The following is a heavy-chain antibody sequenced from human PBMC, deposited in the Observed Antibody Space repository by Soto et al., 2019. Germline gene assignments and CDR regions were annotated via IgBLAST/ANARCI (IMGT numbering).Heavy chain of an antibody. V-gene: IGHV1-2*02. D-gene: IGHD1-1*01. J-gene: IGHJ6*02. CDR2: IKSNSGGT. Sequence: QVELVQSGAEVRKPGASVKVSCKASRNSFIDYYIHWVRQAPGQGLEWMGWIKSNSGGTKYAQRFQGRVTMTRDTSISTIYMELSRLKSDDTAVYYCAREDYNRNDYYYYGMDVWGQGTTVIVSS. CDR1: RNSFIDYY. CDR3: AREDYNRNDYYYYGMDV.